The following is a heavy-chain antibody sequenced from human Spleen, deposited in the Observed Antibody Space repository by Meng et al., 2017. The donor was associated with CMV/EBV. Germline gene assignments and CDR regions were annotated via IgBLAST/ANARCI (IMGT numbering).Heavy chain of an antibody. J-gene: IGHJ6*02. Sequence: SVKVSCKASGYSFTSYSISWVRQAPGQGLEWMGGIIPTFGTTNYAQKLQGRFTITTDESTTTAFMELISLRSEDTAVYFCAMSGGAVRPSYYYDLDVWGQGTTVTVSS. V-gene: IGHV1-69*05. CDR2: IIPTFGTT. CDR3: AMSGGAVRPSYYYDLDV. D-gene: IGHD6-6*01. CDR1: GYSFTSYS.